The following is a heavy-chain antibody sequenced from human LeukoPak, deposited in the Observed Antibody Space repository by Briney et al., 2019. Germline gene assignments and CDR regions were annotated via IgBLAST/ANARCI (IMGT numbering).Heavy chain of an antibody. J-gene: IGHJ4*02. V-gene: IGHV3-30*02. CDR1: GFNFSNFG. CDR3: ARSVMMYASTYYFHY. D-gene: IGHD2-8*01. CDR2: MRYDATKK. Sequence: GGSLRLSCAASGFNFSNFGIHWVRQAPGKGLEWVAFMRYDATKKYYADSVKGRFTISRDNSKNTVSLQINSLRADDTSVYYCARSVMMYASTYYFHYWGQGTLVTVSS.